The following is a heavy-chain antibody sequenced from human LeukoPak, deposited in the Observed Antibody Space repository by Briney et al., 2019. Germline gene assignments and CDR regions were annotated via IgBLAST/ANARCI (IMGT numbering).Heavy chain of an antibody. D-gene: IGHD3-3*01. CDR2: ISDSGGST. V-gene: IGHV3-23*01. J-gene: IGHJ6*02. CDR1: GFTFSSYA. CDR3: APRWTSATRSHGMDV. Sequence: GGSPRLSCAASGFTFSSYAVSWVRQAPGKGLEWVSGISDSGGSTYYADSVKGRFTISRDNSQNMLYLQMNSLRAEDTAVYYCAPRWTSATRSHGMDVWGQGTTVTVSS.